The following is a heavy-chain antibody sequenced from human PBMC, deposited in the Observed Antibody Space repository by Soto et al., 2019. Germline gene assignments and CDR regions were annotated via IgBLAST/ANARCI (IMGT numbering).Heavy chain of an antibody. CDR1: GFSFSDYE. Sequence: EVQLVESGGGLAQPGGSLRLSCVASGFSFSDYEMNWVRQAPGKGLEWVAYISSGGSTTHYADSVRGRFTVSRDNARKSLYLQMTTRSVGDTALYYCARDRAAGGYWGQGTLVTVSS. D-gene: IGHD6-13*01. V-gene: IGHV3-48*03. CDR2: ISSGGSTT. CDR3: ARDRAAGGY. J-gene: IGHJ4*02.